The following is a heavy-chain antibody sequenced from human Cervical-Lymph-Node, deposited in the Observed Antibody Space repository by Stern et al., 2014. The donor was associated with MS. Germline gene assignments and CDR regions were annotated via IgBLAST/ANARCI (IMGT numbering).Heavy chain of an antibody. J-gene: IGHJ4*02. CDR1: GFTFSNYW. D-gene: IGHD1-26*01. CDR3: ARSWELAFDY. CDR2: INSDGSRT. Sequence: ELQLVESGGGLVQPGGSLRLSCAASGFTFSNYWMHWVRQAPGKGRVWVSHINSDGSRTSYADSVKGRFTISGDNAKNTLYLQMNSLRAEDTAVYYCARSWELAFDYWGQGTLVTVSS. V-gene: IGHV3-74*02.